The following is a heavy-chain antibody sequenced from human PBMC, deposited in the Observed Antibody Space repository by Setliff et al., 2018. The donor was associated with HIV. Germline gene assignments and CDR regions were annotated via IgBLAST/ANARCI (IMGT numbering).Heavy chain of an antibody. J-gene: IGHJ4*02. D-gene: IGHD1-26*01. CDR2: ISPYNGNT. CDR3: ARKPTGSPRDY. Sequence: ASVKVSCKASGYTFSNYGISWVRQAPGQGLEWMGWISPYNGNTNYVQKLQGRVTITTDTSTSKAYLESRSLRSDDTALYYCARKPTGSPRDYWGRATLVTVSS. CDR1: GYTFSNYG. V-gene: IGHV1-18*01.